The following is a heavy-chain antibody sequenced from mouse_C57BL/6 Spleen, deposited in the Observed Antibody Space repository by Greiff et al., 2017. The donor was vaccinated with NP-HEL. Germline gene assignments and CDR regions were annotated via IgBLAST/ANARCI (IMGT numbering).Heavy chain of an antibody. D-gene: IGHD2-3*01. CDR3: TRWDDGYRGYFDV. V-gene: IGHV6-6*01. Sequence: EVMLVESGGGLVQPGGSMKLSCAASGFTFSDAWMDWVRQSPEKGLEWVAEIRNKANNHATYYAESVKGRFTISRDDSKSSVYLQLNSLRAEDTGIYYCTRWDDGYRGYFDVWGTGTTGTVSS. J-gene: IGHJ1*03. CDR1: GFTFSDAW. CDR2: IRNKANNHAT.